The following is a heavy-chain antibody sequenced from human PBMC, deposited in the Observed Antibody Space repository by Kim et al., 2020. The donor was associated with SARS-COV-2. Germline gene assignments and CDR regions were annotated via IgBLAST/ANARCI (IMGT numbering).Heavy chain of an antibody. V-gene: IGHV3-21*01. J-gene: IGHJ4*02. CDR2: ISSSSSYI. Sequence: GGSLRLSCAASGFTFSSYSMNWVRQAPGKGLEWVSSISSSSSYIYYADSVKGRFTISRDNAKNSLYLQMNSLRAEDTAVYYCARDNTNYYYDSSGYDYWGQGTLVTVSS. D-gene: IGHD3-22*01. CDR1: GFTFSSYS. CDR3: ARDNTNYYYDSSGYDY.